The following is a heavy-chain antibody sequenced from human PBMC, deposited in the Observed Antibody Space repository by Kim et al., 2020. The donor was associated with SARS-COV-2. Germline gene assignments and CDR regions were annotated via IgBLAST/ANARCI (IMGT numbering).Heavy chain of an antibody. D-gene: IGHD5-18*01. J-gene: IGHJ6*04. CDR2: ISGETLNK. V-gene: IGHV3-23*01. CDR3: AKMVSMDGYNYVYSYPMDV. Sequence: WGSLRLSCAASRFTFDTYAISWVRQAPGKGLEWVSVISGETLNKFYADSVRGRFTISRDNSKNTLFLQMNSLRDEDTALYYCAKMVSMDGYNYVYSYPMDVWRKGKTVTVSS. CDR1: RFTFDTYA.